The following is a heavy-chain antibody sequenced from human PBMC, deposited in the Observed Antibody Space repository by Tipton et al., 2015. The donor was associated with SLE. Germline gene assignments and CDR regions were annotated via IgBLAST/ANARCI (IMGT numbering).Heavy chain of an antibody. J-gene: IGHJ6*03. CDR2: TYYRSKWYN. D-gene: IGHD6-13*01. CDR1: GVSLSSNSAA. Sequence: TLSLTCAISGVSLSSNSAALNWIRQSPSRGLEWLGRTYYRSKWYNDYAVSVKSRITINPDTSKNQFSLQLNSVTPEDTAVYYCAREAAKGFNYMDVWGEGNTSNVS. CDR3: AREAAKGFNYMDV. V-gene: IGHV6-1*01.